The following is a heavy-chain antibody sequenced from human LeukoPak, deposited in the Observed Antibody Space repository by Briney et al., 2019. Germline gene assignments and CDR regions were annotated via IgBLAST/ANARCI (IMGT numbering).Heavy chain of an antibody. Sequence: ASVKVSCKASGYTFTSYYMHWVRQAPGQGLEWMGIINPSGGSTSYAQKFQGRVTMTRDTSTSTVYMELSSLRSEDTAVYYCARDGPAAIHYYYYGMGVWGQGTTVTVSS. J-gene: IGHJ6*02. CDR3: ARDGPAAIHYYYYGMGV. CDR1: GYTFTSYY. CDR2: INPSGGST. D-gene: IGHD2-2*01. V-gene: IGHV1-46*01.